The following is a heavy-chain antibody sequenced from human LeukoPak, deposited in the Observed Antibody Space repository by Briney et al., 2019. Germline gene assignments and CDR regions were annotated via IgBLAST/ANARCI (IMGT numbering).Heavy chain of an antibody. CDR3: AKGGSSGWYLSNWFDP. D-gene: IGHD6-19*01. V-gene: IGHV3-23*01. J-gene: IGHJ5*02. CDR1: GFTFSSYA. CDR2: ISGSGGST. Sequence: GGSLRLSCAASGFTFSSYAMSWVRQAPGKGLEWVSAISGSGGSTHYADSVKGRFTISRDNSKNTLYLQMNSLRADDTAVYYCAKGGSSGWYLSNWFDPWGQGTLVTVPS.